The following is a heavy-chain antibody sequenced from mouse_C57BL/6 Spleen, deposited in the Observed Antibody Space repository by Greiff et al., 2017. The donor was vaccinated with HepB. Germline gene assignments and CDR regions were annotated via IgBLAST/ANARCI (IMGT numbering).Heavy chain of an antibody. CDR1: GYTFTSYW. Sequence: EVKLQESGPVLARPGASVKMSCKTSGYTFTSYWMHWVKQRPGQGLEWIGAIYPGNSDTSYNQKFKGKAKLTAVTSASTAYMELSSLTNEDSAVYYCTKSLYYYGSSPYYYAMDYWGQGTSVTVSS. V-gene: IGHV1-5*01. D-gene: IGHD1-1*01. CDR2: IYPGNSDT. CDR3: TKSLYYYGSSPYYYAMDY. J-gene: IGHJ4*01.